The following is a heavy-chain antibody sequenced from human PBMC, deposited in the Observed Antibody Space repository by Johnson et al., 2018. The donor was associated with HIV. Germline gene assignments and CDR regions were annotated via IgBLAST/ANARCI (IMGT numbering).Heavy chain of an antibody. J-gene: IGHJ3*02. V-gene: IGHV3-30*02. D-gene: IGHD1-1*01. CDR3: ARDHEAVPGAFDI. Sequence: QVQLVESGGGVVQPGGSLRLSCAASGFTFSSYGMHWVRQAPGKGLEWVAFIRYDGTNKYYADSMKGRFTISRDNSKNTLYLQMNSLRAEDTAVYYCARDHEAVPGAFDIWSQGTMVTVSS. CDR2: IRYDGTNK. CDR1: GFTFSSYG.